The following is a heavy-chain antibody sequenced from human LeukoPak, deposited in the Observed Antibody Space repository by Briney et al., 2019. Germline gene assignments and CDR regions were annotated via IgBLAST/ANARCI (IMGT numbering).Heavy chain of an antibody. Sequence: GGSLRLSCAGSGFSFSSYGMHWVRQAPGKGLEWVAVISYDGSNKYYADSVKGQFTISRDNSKNTLYLQMNSLRTEDTAVYYCAKDKGSGSSYFDYWGQGTLVTVSS. CDR3: AKDKGSGSSYFDY. V-gene: IGHV3-30*18. J-gene: IGHJ4*02. D-gene: IGHD3-10*01. CDR2: ISYDGSNK. CDR1: GFSFSSYG.